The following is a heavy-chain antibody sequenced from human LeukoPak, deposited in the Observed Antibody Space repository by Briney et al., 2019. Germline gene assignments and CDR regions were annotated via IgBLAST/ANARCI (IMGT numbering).Heavy chain of an antibody. D-gene: IGHD4-11*01. V-gene: IGHV3-23*01. Sequence: GESLTLSCAASGFTFNNYVMTWVRQAPGKGLAWVSSINRGGNTFYAESVKGRFTVSRDNSKNTLSLQINSLRAEDTAVYYCANSVPRNYGNYLDYWGLGTLVTVSS. CDR2: INRGGNT. CDR3: ANSVPRNYGNYLDY. CDR1: GFTFNNYV. J-gene: IGHJ4*02.